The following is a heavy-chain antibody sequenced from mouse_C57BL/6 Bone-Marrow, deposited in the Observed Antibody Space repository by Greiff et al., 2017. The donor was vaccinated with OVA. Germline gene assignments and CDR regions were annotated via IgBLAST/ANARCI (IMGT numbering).Heavy chain of an antibody. J-gene: IGHJ2*01. D-gene: IGHD2-2*01. CDR3: ARSRGLRRGRPYYFDY. CDR1: GFSFTSYG. V-gene: IGHV2-2*01. CDR2: IWSGGST. Sequence: QVQLQQSGPGLVQPSQCLSITCTVSGFSFTSYGVHWVRQSPGKGLEWLGVIWSGGSTDYNAAFISRLIISKDNSNSQVFFKMISLQADDTAIYYCARSRGLRRGRPYYFDYWGQGTTLTVSS.